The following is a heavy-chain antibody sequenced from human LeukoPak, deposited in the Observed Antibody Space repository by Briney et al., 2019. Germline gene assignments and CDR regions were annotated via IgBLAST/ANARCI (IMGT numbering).Heavy chain of an antibody. CDR2: IYPGDSDT. J-gene: IGHJ5*02. CDR1: GYSFTSYW. CDR3: ARRGYCSSTSCYAGWFDP. D-gene: IGHD2-2*01. V-gene: IGHV5-51*01. Sequence: GESLKISCKGSGYSFTSYWIGWVRQMPGKVLEWMGIIYPGDSDTRYSPSFQGQVTISADKSISTAYLQWSSLKASDTAMYYCARRGYCSSTSCYAGWFDPCGQGSLVTVSS.